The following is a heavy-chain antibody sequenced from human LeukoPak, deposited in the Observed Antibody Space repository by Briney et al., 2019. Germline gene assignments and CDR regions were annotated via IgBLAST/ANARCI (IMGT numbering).Heavy chain of an antibody. D-gene: IGHD6-19*01. CDR1: GFTFSSYW. V-gene: IGHV3-49*04. CDR2: IRSKAYGGTT. Sequence: GGSLRLSCAASGFTFSSYWMSWVRQAPGKGLEWVGFIRSKAYGGTTEYAASVKGRFTISRDDSKSIAYLQMNSLKTEDTAVYYCTRDSVAGRLKNDYWGQGTLVTVSS. CDR3: TRDSVAGRLKNDY. J-gene: IGHJ4*02.